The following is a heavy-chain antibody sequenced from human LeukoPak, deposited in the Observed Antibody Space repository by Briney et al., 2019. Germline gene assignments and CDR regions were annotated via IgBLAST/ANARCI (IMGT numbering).Heavy chain of an antibody. D-gene: IGHD6-19*01. Sequence: GGSLRLSCAASGFTFSSYAMHWVRQAPGKGLEWVAVISYDGSNKYYADSVKGRFTISRDNSKNTLYLQMNSLRAEDTAVYYCARAGSSGWYLEDWFDPWGQGTLVTVSS. V-gene: IGHV3-30*04. CDR2: ISYDGSNK. CDR3: ARAGSSGWYLEDWFDP. CDR1: GFTFSSYA. J-gene: IGHJ5*02.